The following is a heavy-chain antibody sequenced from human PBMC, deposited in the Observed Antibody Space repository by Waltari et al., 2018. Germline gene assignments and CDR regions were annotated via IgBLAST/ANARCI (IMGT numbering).Heavy chain of an antibody. CDR3: AREIYCSGGNCYLSYFDY. V-gene: IGHV4-38-2*02. CDR1: GYSISSGYY. D-gene: IGHD2-15*01. CDR2: VYHSGIT. J-gene: IGHJ4*02. Sequence: QVQLQESGPGLVKPSETLSLTCTVSGYSISSGYYWGWIRQPPGTGLAWIGSVYHSGITYYNPSLKSRLTISVDTSKNQFSLRLSSVTAADTAVYYCAREIYCSGGNCYLSYFDYWGQGTLVTVSS.